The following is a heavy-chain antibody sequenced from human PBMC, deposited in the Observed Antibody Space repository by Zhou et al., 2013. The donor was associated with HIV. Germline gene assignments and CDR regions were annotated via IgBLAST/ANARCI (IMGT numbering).Heavy chain of an antibody. V-gene: IGHV1-18*01. J-gene: IGHJ4*02. CDR2: ISGHNGDT. CDR1: GYTFNSHG. CDR3: ARGGSIAARPPFDY. D-gene: IGHD6-6*01. Sequence: QVQLVQSGSEVKKPGASVKVSCKASGYTFNSHGIIWVRQAPGQGLEWMGWISGHNGDTKYAQKFQGRVTITRDTSASTAYMELSSLRSEDTAVYYCARGGSIAARPPFDYWGQGTLVTVSS.